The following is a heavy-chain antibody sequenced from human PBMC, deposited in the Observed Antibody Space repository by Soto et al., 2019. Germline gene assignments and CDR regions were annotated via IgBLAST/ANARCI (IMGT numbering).Heavy chain of an antibody. D-gene: IGHD2-15*01. CDR3: ARHPDCSGGSCYSWFDP. CDR1: GYTFTSYD. CDR2: MNPNSGNT. Sequence: ASVKVSCKASGYTFTSYDINWVRQATGQGLEWMGWMNPNSGNTGYAQKNQGRVTMTRNTSISTVYMELSSLRSEDTAMYYCARHPDCSGGSCYSWFDPWGQGQWSPSPQ. J-gene: IGHJ5*02. V-gene: IGHV1-8*01.